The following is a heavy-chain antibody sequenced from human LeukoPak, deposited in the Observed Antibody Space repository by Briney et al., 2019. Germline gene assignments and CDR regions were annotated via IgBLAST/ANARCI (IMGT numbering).Heavy chain of an antibody. Sequence: SETLSLTCAVYGGSFSGYYWSWIRQPPGKGLEWIGEINHSGSTNYNPSLKSRVTISVDTSKNQFSLKLSSVTAADTAVYYCARGLVDDQWSPAVGLDYWGQGTLVTVSS. CDR3: ARGLVDDQWSPAVGLDY. V-gene: IGHV4-34*01. J-gene: IGHJ4*02. CDR2: INHSGST. CDR1: GGSFSGYY. D-gene: IGHD2-15*01.